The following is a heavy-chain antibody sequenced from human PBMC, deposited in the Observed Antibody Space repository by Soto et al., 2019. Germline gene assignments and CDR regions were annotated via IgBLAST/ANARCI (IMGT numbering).Heavy chain of an antibody. CDR3: AKDQGGGWYRSDAFDI. Sequence: GGSLRLSCAASGFTFSSYAMSWVRQAPGKGLEWVSAISGSGGSTYYADSVKGRFTISRDNSKNTLYLQMNSLRAEDTAVYYCAKDQGGGWYRSDAFDIWGQGTMVTVSS. V-gene: IGHV3-23*01. J-gene: IGHJ3*02. CDR2: ISGSGGST. CDR1: GFTFSSYA. D-gene: IGHD6-19*01.